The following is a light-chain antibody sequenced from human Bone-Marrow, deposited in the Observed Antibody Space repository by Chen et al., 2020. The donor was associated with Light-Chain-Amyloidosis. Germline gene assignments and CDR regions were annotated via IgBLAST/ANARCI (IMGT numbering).Light chain of an antibody. Sequence: DIQMTQSPSTLSASVGDSVTITCRAGQNISRWMAGYQQKTGKPPNLLIYDASTLEGGVPSRFSGSDSGTAFTLTISGLQPDDFASYYCQQYYSYPYTFGPGTKLAIK. V-gene: IGKV1-5*01. CDR3: QQYYSYPYT. J-gene: IGKJ2*01. CDR2: DAS. CDR1: QNISRW.